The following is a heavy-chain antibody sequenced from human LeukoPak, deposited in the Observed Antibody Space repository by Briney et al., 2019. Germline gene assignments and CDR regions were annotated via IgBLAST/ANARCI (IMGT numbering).Heavy chain of an antibody. CDR3: ATRGY. CDR1: GGPISSYY. CDR2: IYNSGSN. D-gene: IGHD3-10*01. Sequence: PSEPLSLTCTVSGGPISSYYWSWIRQPPGKGLEWIGYIYNSGSNNYNPSLKSRVTISIDTSKNQFSLKLTSVTAADTAVYYCATRGYWGQGTLVTVSS. J-gene: IGHJ4*02. V-gene: IGHV4-59*08.